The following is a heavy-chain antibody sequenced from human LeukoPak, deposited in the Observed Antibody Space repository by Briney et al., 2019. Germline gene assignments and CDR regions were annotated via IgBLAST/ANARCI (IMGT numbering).Heavy chain of an antibody. Sequence: ASVKVSCKASGGTFSSYAISWVRQAPGQGLEWMGGIIPIFGTANYAQKFQGRVTITADESTSTAYMELSSLRSEDTAVYYCAREGTTGDPYYHYYYGMDVWGQGTTVTVSS. J-gene: IGHJ6*02. CDR1: GGTFSSYA. V-gene: IGHV1-69*13. CDR3: AREGTTGDPYYHYYYGMDV. D-gene: IGHD4-17*01. CDR2: IIPIFGTA.